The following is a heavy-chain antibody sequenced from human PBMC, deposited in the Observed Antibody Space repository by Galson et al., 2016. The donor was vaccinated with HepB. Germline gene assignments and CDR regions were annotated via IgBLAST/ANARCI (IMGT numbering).Heavy chain of an antibody. V-gene: IGHV3-23*01. D-gene: IGHD3-22*01. CDR2: ISASSDFT. J-gene: IGHJ4*02. Sequence: SLRLSCAASGFPFHRYALNWVRQAPGKGLEWVSAISASSDFTYYAHSVRGRFTVSRDNSKNTLYLQMSSLRAEDTALYFCAKDSEGDSRCFFSFDSWGQGTPLIVSS. CDR3: AKDSEGDSRCFFSFDS. CDR1: GFPFHRYA.